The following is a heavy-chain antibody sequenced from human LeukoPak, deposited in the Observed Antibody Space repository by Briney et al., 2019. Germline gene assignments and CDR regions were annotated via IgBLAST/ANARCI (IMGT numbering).Heavy chain of an antibody. Sequence: GGSLRLSCVVSGFTFSDFHMSWLRQAPGKGLEWISYITNSGSDIEYADSVKGRFTISWDNAKKSLHLEMNTLRAEDTAIYYCACPYRSRFDYWGQGTLVTVSS. CDR2: ITNSGSDI. J-gene: IGHJ4*02. V-gene: IGHV3-11*01. D-gene: IGHD6-13*01. CDR1: GFTFSDFH. CDR3: ACPYRSRFDY.